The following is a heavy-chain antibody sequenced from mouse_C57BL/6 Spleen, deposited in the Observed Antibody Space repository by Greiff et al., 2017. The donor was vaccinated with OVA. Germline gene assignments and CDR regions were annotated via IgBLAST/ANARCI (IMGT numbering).Heavy chain of an antibody. CDR1: GYTFTSYW. D-gene: IGHD2-4*01. CDR3: AIGRDYDYVPWYFDV. J-gene: IGHJ1*03. V-gene: IGHV1-74*01. CDR2: IHPSDSDT. Sequence: VQLQQPGAELVKPGASVKVSCKASGYTFTSYWMHWVKQRPGQGLEWIGRIHPSDSDTNYNQTFKGKATLTVDKSSSTAYMQLSSLTSEDSAVYYCAIGRDYDYVPWYFDVWGTGTTVTVSS.